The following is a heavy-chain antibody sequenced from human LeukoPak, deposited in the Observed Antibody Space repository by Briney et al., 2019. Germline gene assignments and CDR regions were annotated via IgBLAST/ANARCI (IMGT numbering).Heavy chain of an antibody. Sequence: GSWVNVSCKASGGSFSSYAITWVRQAPGQGLDWMGRIIPIFGTPTYAQKFQGRVTITADMGSSTAYLELTSLTAEGTARYFCAKQGAVRQDYYMDVWGNGTTVTVSS. D-gene: IGHD3-16*01. CDR2: IIPIFGTP. CDR3: AKQGAVRQDYYMDV. J-gene: IGHJ6*03. CDR1: GGSFSSYA. V-gene: IGHV1-69*06.